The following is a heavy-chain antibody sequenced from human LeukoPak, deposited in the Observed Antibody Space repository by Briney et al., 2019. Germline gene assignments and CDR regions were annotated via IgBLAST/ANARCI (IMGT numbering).Heavy chain of an antibody. CDR2: INTDGSTT. CDR3: AKDPLRTVTSIFDY. J-gene: IGHJ4*02. Sequence: GGSLRLSCAASGFTFSSYWMHWVRQAPGKGLVWVSRINTDGSTTTYADSVKGRFTISRDNSKNTLYLQMNSLRAEDTAVYYCAKDPLRTVTSIFDYWGQGTLVTVSS. V-gene: IGHV3-74*01. CDR1: GFTFSSYW. D-gene: IGHD4-17*01.